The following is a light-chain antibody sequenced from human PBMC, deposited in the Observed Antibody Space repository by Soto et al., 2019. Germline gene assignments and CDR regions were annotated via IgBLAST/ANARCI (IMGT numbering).Light chain of an antibody. J-gene: IGLJ1*01. CDR2: EVS. CDR3: SSYAGSNKSV. Sequence: QSALTQPPSASGSPGQSVTISCTGTSSDVGGYNYVSWYQQYPDKAPKLMIYEVSKRPSGVPDRFSGSKSGNTASLTVSGLQAEDEADYYCSSYAGSNKSVFGTGTKVTVL. CDR1: SSDVGGYNY. V-gene: IGLV2-8*01.